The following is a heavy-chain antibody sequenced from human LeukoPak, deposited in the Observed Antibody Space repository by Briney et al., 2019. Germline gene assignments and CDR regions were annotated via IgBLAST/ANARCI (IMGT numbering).Heavy chain of an antibody. CDR1: GGSISRDY. CDR2: IYHSGST. D-gene: IGHD5-18*01. V-gene: IGHV4-4*09. Sequence: SETLSLTCTVSGGSISRDYWSWIRQPPGKGLEWIGYIYHSGSTYYNPSHKSRASISVDKSKNQFSLKLSSVTAADTAVYYCASGSVGSASRQLWVKGRDYGMDVWGQGTTVTVSS. CDR3: ASGSVGSASRQLWVKGRDYGMDV. J-gene: IGHJ6*02.